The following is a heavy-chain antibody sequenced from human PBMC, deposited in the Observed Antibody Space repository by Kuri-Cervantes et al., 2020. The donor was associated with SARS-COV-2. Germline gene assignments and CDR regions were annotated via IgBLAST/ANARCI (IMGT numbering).Heavy chain of an antibody. CDR1: GGSISSTNFY. Sequence: GSLRLSCTVSGGSISSTNFYWGWIRQPPGKGLEWIATMYNSGTTHCNASLKSRVTISVDTSKNQFSLNLGSVTAADTAVYYCARRYSRGWSRDTFDIWGQGTTVTVSS. D-gene: IGHD6-19*01. V-gene: IGHV4-39*01. J-gene: IGHJ3*02. CDR3: ARRYSRGWSRDTFDI. CDR2: MYNSGTT.